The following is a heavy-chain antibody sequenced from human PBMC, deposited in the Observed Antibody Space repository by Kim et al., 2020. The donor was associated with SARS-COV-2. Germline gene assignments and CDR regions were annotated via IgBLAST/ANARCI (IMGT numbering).Heavy chain of an antibody. J-gene: IGHJ5*02. CDR1: GDSVSSNSAA. CDR2: TYYRSKWYN. Sequence: SQTLSLTCAISGDSVSSNSAAWNWIRQSPSRGLEWLGRTYYRSKWYNDYAVSVKSRITINPDTSKNQFSLQLNSVTPEDTAVYYCARYVRPVYSSSWNGWFDPWGQGTLVTVSS. CDR3: ARYVRPVYSSSWNGWFDP. V-gene: IGHV6-1*01. D-gene: IGHD6-13*01.